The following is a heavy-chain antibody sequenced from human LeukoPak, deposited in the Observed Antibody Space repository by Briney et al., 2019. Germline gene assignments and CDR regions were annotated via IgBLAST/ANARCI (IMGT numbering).Heavy chain of an antibody. V-gene: IGHV3-74*01. CDR3: VRSIRSAAGMN. D-gene: IGHD6-13*01. J-gene: IGHJ4*02. CDR2: INTDGTDT. Sequence: GGSLRLSCAASGFTFSSYDMHWVRQGPGKGLVWVSCINTDGTDTSYADSVKGRFTISRDNAKNTLYLQMNSLRAEDTALYYCVRSIRSAAGMNWGQGILVTVSS. CDR1: GFTFSSYD.